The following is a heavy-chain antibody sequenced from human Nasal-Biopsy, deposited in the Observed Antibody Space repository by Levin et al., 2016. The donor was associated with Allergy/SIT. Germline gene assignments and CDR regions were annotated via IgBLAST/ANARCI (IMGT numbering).Heavy chain of an antibody. CDR3: ARRLYCNITNCLDDAFDI. J-gene: IGHJ3*02. V-gene: IGHV5-51*01. D-gene: IGHD2-2*01. Sequence: GESLKISCKGSGYSFTRSWIGWVRQMPGKGLEWMGIIYPGDSDTRYSPSFQGQVTISADKSISTAYVQWSSLKASDTAMYYCARRLYCNITNCLDDAFDIWGQGTMVTVSS. CDR2: IYPGDSDT. CDR1: GYSFTRSW.